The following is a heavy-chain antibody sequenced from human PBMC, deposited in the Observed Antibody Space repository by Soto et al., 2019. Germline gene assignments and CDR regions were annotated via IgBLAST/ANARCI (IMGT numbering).Heavy chain of an antibody. J-gene: IGHJ4*02. Sequence: ASVKVSCKASGYTFTSYGISWVRQAPGQGLEWMGWISAYNGNTNYAQKLQGRVTMTTDTSTSTAYMELRSLRSDDTAVYYCARGEYGSGSSYYFDYWGQGTLVTVSS. V-gene: IGHV1-18*01. D-gene: IGHD3-10*01. CDR2: ISAYNGNT. CDR1: GYTFTSYG. CDR3: ARGEYGSGSSYYFDY.